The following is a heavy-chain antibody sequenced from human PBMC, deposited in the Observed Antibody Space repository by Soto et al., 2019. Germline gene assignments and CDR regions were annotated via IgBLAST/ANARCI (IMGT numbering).Heavy chain of an antibody. V-gene: IGHV5-51*01. Sequence: PGESLKISCEASEYNFIYYWIGLVRQTPGKGLDWMGSIYPGDLDTIYSPSFQGQVTISVDRSIDTAYLQWSSLKASDTAMYYCARHRNSSSWFYYYYGMDVWGQGTTVTVSS. CDR1: EYNFIYYW. J-gene: IGHJ6*02. CDR2: IYPGDLDT. CDR3: ARHRNSSSWFYYYYGMDV. D-gene: IGHD6-13*01.